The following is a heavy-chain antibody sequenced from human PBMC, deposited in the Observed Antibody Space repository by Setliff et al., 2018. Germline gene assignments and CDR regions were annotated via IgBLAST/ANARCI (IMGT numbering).Heavy chain of an antibody. CDR3: ARGRAGGRGFTFGAIYYYYGMDV. CDR2: INPKNGGA. V-gene: IGHV1-46*01. J-gene: IGHJ6*02. D-gene: IGHD3-16*01. CDR1: GYTFTSYY. Sequence: GASVKVSCKASGYTFTSYYIHWVRQAPGQGLEWMGVINPKNGGATYPQNLQGRVTMTRDTSMSTVYMELSSLRFEDTAVYYCARGRAGGRGFTFGAIYYYYGMDVWGQGTTVTVSS.